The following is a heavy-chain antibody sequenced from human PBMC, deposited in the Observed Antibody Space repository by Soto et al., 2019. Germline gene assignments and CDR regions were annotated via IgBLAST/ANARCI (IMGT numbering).Heavy chain of an antibody. V-gene: IGHV3-30-3*01. J-gene: IGHJ4*02. D-gene: IGHD2-15*01. CDR2: ISYDGSNK. CDR3: ARVPSSSGRAHFDY. CDR1: GFTFSSYA. Sequence: QVQLVESGGGVVQPGRSLRLSCAASGFTFSSYAMHWVRQAPGKGLEWVAVISYDGSNKYYADSVKGRFTISRDNSKNTLYLQMNSWRAEDTAVYYWARVPSSSGRAHFDYWGQGTLVTVSS.